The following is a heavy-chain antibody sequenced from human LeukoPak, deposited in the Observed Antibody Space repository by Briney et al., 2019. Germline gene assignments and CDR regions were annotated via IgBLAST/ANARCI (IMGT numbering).Heavy chain of an antibody. V-gene: IGHV3-23*01. D-gene: IGHD1-1*01. CDR3: ARDSRWTRAYYYGMDV. CDR2: ISGSGGST. J-gene: IGHJ6*02. Sequence: PGGSLRLSCAASGFTFSSYAMSWVRQAPGKGLEWVSAISGSGGSTYYADSVKGRFTISRDNSKNTLHLQMNSLRAEDTAVYYCARDSRWTRAYYYGMDVWGQGTTVTVSS. CDR1: GFTFSSYA.